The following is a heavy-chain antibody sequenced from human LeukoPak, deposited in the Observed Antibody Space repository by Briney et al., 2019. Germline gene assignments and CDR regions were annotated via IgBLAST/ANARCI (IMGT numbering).Heavy chain of an antibody. CDR1: GFTFSNYA. CDR3: AKRAPDCSSTSCYFVSFDY. V-gene: IGHV3-23*01. Sequence: GGSLRLSCVASGFTFSNYAVSWVRQAPGKGLEWVSVMSGSGDITYYADSVKGRFTISRDNSKNTVSLQMNSLRAEDTAVYYCAKRAPDCSSTSCYFVSFDYWGRGTLVTVSS. J-gene: IGHJ4*02. CDR2: MSGSGDIT. D-gene: IGHD2-2*01.